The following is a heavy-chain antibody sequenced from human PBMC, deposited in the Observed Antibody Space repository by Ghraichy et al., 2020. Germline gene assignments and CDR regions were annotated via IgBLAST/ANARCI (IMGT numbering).Heavy chain of an antibody. CDR3: ARGDYFREVDY. CDR2: INHSGST. V-gene: IGHV4-34*01. CDR1: GGSFSGYY. D-gene: IGHD3-16*01. J-gene: IGHJ4*02. Sequence: SETLSLTCAVYGGSFSGYYWSWIRQPPGKGLEWIGEINHSGSTNYNPSLKSRVTISVDTSKNQFSLKLSSVTAADTAVYYCARGDYFREVDYWGQGTLVTVSS.